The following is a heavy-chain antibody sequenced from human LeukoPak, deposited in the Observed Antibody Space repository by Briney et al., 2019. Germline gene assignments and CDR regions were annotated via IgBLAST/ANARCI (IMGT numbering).Heavy chain of an antibody. D-gene: IGHD2-2*01. CDR1: GFTFTSYW. CDR3: ARDIVPAAMKACDM. V-gene: IGHV3-7*03. Sequence: GGSLRLSCAASGFTFTSYWMTWVRQAPGKGLEWVANIKKDGSEKYYVDSVEGRFAISRDNAKNSLYLQMNSLRAEDTAVYYCARDIVPAAMKACDMWGQGTMVTVSS. J-gene: IGHJ3*02. CDR2: IKKDGSEK.